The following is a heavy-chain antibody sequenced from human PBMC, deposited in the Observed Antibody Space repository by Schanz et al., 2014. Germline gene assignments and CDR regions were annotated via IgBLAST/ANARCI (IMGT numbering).Heavy chain of an antibody. D-gene: IGHD3-22*01. CDR1: GYTFTTYY. V-gene: IGHV1-46*01. CDR3: ARDDRAYYYGMDV. J-gene: IGHJ6*02. Sequence: QVQVEQSGPEVKKPGASMKVSCKASGYTFTTYYMLWVRQAPGQGLEWMGIINPSGGSTRYGQKFQGRITVTTDTSTSTVYLELSSLRSDDTAVYYCARDDRAYYYGMDVWGQGTTXTVSS. CDR2: INPSGGST.